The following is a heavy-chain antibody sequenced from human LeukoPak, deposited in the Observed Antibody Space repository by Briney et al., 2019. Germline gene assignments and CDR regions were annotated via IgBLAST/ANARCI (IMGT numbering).Heavy chain of an antibody. V-gene: IGHV3-23*01. J-gene: IGHJ3*02. CDR2: ISGSGGST. CDR1: GFTFSTFA. D-gene: IGHD3-3*01. CDR3: AKTIFGVVTAQIDAFDI. Sequence: PGGSLSLSCAASGFTFSTFAMSWVRQAPGKGLEWVSVISGSGGSTYYADSVKGRFTISRDNSKNTLYLQMNSLRAEDTAVYYCAKTIFGVVTAQIDAFDIWGQGTMVTVSS.